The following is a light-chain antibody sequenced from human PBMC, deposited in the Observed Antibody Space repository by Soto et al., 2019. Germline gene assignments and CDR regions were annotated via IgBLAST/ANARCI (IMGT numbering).Light chain of an antibody. J-gene: IGKJ1*01. Sequence: EIVLTQSPGTLSLSPGERATLSCRASQSVSSSYLAWYQQKPVQAPRLLIYGASSRATGIPDRFSGSGSGTDFTLTISRREPEDFAVYYCQQYGSSPPTWTFGQGTKVEIK. CDR3: QQYGSSPPTWT. CDR1: QSVSSSY. CDR2: GAS. V-gene: IGKV3-20*01.